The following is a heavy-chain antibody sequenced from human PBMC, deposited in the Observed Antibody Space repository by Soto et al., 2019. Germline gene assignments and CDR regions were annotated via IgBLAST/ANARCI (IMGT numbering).Heavy chain of an antibody. CDR3: ARSVPVPGAHIEY. V-gene: IGHV4-59*01. CDR2: LYYTGST. J-gene: IGHJ4*02. D-gene: IGHD2-8*02. Sequence: AETLSLICSVSVGSISVSYWSRIRQSPGKGLEWLGYLYYTGSTNYSPSLRSRVSISVDTSKNEFSLRLSSLTAADTAVYFCARSVPVPGAHIEYWGQGTQVTVSS. CDR1: VGSISVSY.